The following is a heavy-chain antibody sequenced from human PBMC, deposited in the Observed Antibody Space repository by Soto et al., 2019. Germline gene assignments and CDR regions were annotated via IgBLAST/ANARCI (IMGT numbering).Heavy chain of an antibody. D-gene: IGHD6-13*01. Sequence: PSETLSLTCTVSGGSISSYYWGWIRQPPGKGLEWIGYIYYSGSTNYNPSLKSRVTISVDTSKNPFSLRLSSVTAADTAVYYCARGEEESIAAAGPFDYWGQGTLVTVSS. CDR2: IYYSGST. CDR3: ARGEEESIAAAGPFDY. CDR1: GGSISSYY. V-gene: IGHV4-59*01. J-gene: IGHJ4*02.